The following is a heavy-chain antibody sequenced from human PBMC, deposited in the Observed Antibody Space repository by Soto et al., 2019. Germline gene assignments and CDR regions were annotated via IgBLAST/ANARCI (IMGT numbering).Heavy chain of an antibody. D-gene: IGHD3-10*01. V-gene: IGHV4-34*01. CDR2: INHSGST. CDR1: GGSFSGYY. J-gene: IGHJ4*02. CDR3: ARGTGLLWFGELLYRLREGYFDY. Sequence: SETLSLTCAVYGGSFSGYYWSWIRQPPGKGLEWIGEINHSGSTNYNPSLKSRVTISVDTSKNQFSLKRSSVTAADTAVYYCARGTGLLWFGELLYRLREGYFDYWGQGTLGTVS.